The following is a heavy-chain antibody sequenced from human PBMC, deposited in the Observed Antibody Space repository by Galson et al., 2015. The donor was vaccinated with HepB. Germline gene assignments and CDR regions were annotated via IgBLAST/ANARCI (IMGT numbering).Heavy chain of an antibody. CDR1: GCSISSSSYY. J-gene: IGHJ4*02. CDR3: ARVGDYVWGSYRYTSFDY. D-gene: IGHD3-16*02. CDR2: IYYSGGT. V-gene: IGHV4-39*07. Sequence: SETLSLTCTVSGCSISSSSYYWGWIRQPPGKGLELIGSIYYSGGTYYNPSLKSRVTISVDTSKNQFSLKLSSVTAADTAVYYCARVGDYVWGSYRYTSFDYWGQGTLATVSS.